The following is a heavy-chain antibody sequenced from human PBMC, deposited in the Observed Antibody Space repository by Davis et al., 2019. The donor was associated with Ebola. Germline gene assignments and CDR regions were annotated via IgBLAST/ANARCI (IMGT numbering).Heavy chain of an antibody. D-gene: IGHD3-3*01. CDR1: GGSISSYY. V-gene: IGHV4-59*08. CDR2: TYYSGRT. Sequence: GSLRLSCTVSGGSISSYYWSWIRQSPGKGLEWIGYTYYSGRTKYNPSLESRLTISVDTSKNQFSLKLRSVTAADTAVYYCARQGWSGYSLRHWLDPWGRGTLVTVSS. CDR3: ARQGWSGYSLRHWLDP. J-gene: IGHJ5*02.